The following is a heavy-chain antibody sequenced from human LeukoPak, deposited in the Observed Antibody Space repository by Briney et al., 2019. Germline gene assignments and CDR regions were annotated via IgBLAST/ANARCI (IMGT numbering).Heavy chain of an antibody. D-gene: IGHD3-3*01. J-gene: IGHJ6*02. CDR2: IIPIFGTA. CDR3: ARDSSPPYYDFWSGYLQDV. V-gene: IGHV1-69*13. Sequence: VASVKDSCKASGYTFTSYGISWVRQAPGQGLEWMGGIIPIFGTANYAQKFQGRVTITADESTGTAYMELSSLRSEDTAVYYCARDSSPPYYDFWSGYLQDVWGQGTTVTVSS. CDR1: GYTFTSYG.